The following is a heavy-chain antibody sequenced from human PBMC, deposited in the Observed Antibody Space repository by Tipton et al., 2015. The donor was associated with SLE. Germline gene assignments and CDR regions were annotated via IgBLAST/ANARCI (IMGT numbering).Heavy chain of an antibody. Sequence: SLRLSCAASGFTVSSNYMSWVRQAPGKGLEWVSVIYSGGSTYYADSVKGRFTISRDNSKNTLYLQMNSLRAEDTAVYYCARESSGWSLNAFDIWGQGTMVTVSS. CDR3: ARESSGWSLNAFDI. V-gene: IGHV3-53*01. CDR1: GFTVSSNY. D-gene: IGHD6-19*01. CDR2: IYSGGST. J-gene: IGHJ3*02.